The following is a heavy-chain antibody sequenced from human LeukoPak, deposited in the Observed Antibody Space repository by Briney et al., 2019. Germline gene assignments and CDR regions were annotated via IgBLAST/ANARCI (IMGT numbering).Heavy chain of an antibody. Sequence: SETLSLTCTVSGGSISSGGYYWSWIRQPPGKGLEWIGYIYYSGSTNYNPSLKSRVTISVDTSKNQFSLKLNSLTAADTAMYYCARVGGTNYYYYGMDAWGQGTTVTVSS. J-gene: IGHJ6*02. CDR2: IYYSGST. CDR3: ARVGGTNYYYYGMDA. V-gene: IGHV4-61*08. CDR1: GGSISSGGYY.